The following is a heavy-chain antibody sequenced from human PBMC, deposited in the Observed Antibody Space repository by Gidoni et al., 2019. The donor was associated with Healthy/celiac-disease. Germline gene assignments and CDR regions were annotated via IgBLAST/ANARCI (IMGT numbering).Heavy chain of an antibody. V-gene: IGHV3-64*01. J-gene: IGHJ4*02. CDR1: GFTFSSYA. D-gene: IGHD3-22*01. Sequence: EVQLVESGGGLVQPGGSLRLSCAASGFTFSSYAMHWVRQAPGKGLEYVSAISSNGGSTYYANSVKGRFTISRDNSKNTLYLQMGSLRAEDMAVYYCARVGLANYYDSSGHIDYWGQGTLVTVSS. CDR3: ARVGLANYYDSSGHIDY. CDR2: ISSNGGST.